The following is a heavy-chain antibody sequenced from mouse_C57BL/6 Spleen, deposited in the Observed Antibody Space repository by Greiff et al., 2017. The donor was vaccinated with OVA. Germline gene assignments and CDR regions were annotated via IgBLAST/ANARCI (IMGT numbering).Heavy chain of an antibody. J-gene: IGHJ3*01. D-gene: IGHD4-1*02. CDR2: IYPGDGDT. Sequence: VQLQQSGPELVKPGASVKISCKASGYAFSSSWMNWVKQRPGKGLEWIGRIYPGDGDTNYNGKFKGKATLTADKSSSTAYMQLSSLTSEDSAVYFCARYNWDVKGRFPYWGQGTLVTVSA. V-gene: IGHV1-82*01. CDR1: GYAFSSSW. CDR3: ARYNWDVKGRFPY.